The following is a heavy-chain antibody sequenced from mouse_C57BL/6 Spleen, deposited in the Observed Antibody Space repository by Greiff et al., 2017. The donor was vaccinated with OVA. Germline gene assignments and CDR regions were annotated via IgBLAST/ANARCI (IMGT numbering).Heavy chain of an antibody. V-gene: IGHV10-1*01. Sequence: EVQLVESGGGLVQPKGSLKLSCAASGFSFNTYAMNWVRQAPGKGLEWVARIRSKSNNYATYYADSVKDRFTISRDDSESMLYLQMNNLKTEDTAMYYCVRQGPWYCDVWGTGTTVTVSS. J-gene: IGHJ1*03. CDR1: GFSFNTYA. CDR3: VRQGPWYCDV. CDR2: IRSKSNNYAT.